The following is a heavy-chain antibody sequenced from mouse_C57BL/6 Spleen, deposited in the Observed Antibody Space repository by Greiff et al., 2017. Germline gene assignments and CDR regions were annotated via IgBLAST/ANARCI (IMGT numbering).Heavy chain of an antibody. CDR3: ARGRYGQGFMDY. Sequence: VQLQQSGPELVKPGASVKISCKASGYAFSSSWMNWVKQRPGKGLEGFGRIFPGDGDTNYNGKFKGKATLTADKSSSTAYMQLSSLTSEDSAVYFCARGRYGQGFMDYWGQGTSVTVAS. J-gene: IGHJ4*01. D-gene: IGHD2-14*01. CDR1: GYAFSSSW. CDR2: IFPGDGDT. V-gene: IGHV1-82*01.